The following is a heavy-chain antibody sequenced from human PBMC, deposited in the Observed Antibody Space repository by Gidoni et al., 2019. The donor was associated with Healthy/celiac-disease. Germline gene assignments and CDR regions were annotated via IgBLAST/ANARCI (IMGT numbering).Heavy chain of an antibody. D-gene: IGHD3-22*01. V-gene: IGHV3-66*01. CDR1: GFTVSSNY. Sequence: EVQLVESGGGLVQPGGSLRLSCAASGFTVSSNYMSWVRQAPGKGLEWVSVIYSGGSTYYADSVEGRFTISRDNSKNTLYLQMNSLRAEDTAVYYCATYYDSSGYYVAFDIWGQGTMVTVSS. CDR3: ATYYDSSGYYVAFDI. J-gene: IGHJ3*02. CDR2: IYSGGST.